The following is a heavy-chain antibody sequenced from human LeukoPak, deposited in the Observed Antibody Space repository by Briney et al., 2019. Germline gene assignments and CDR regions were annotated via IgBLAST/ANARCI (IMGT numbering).Heavy chain of an antibody. Sequence: ASVKVSCKASGFIFTAYYIHWVRQAPGQGLEWMGWINPNNGDANYAQKFQGRVTMTRDTSVSTAYMQLSRLRSDDTAVYYCASDVVSVELDYWGQGTLVTVSS. CDR1: GFIFTAYY. D-gene: IGHD2-2*01. CDR2: INPNNGDA. CDR3: ASDVVSVELDY. J-gene: IGHJ4*02. V-gene: IGHV1-2*02.